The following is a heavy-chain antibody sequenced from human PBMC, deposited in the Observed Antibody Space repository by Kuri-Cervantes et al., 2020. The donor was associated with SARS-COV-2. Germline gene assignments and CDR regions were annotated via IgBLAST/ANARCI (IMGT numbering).Heavy chain of an antibody. CDR2: TSFDGTKK. J-gene: IGHJ4*02. Sequence: GESLKISCAASGFTFSSYAMHWVRQAPGKGLEWVALTSFDGTKKYYADSVKGRVTIPRDNSRSTLFLQLNSLRPEDTAVYYCARSSDTAMERELDYWGQGTLVTVSS. D-gene: IGHD5-18*01. CDR3: ARSSDTAMERELDY. V-gene: IGHV3-30*04. CDR1: GFTFSSYA.